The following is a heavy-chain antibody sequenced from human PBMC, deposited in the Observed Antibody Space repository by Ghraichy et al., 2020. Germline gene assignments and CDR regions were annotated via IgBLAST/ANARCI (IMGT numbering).Heavy chain of an antibody. J-gene: IGHJ1*01. Sequence: SETLSLTCAVYGGSFSGYYWSWIRQPPGKGLEWIGEINHSGSTNYNPSLKSRVTISVDTSKNQFSLKLSSVTAADTAVYYCARGSRVWSSGYYLGPEYFQHWGQGTLVTVSS. V-gene: IGHV4-34*01. CDR1: GGSFSGYY. CDR3: ARGSRVWSSGYYLGPEYFQH. D-gene: IGHD3-22*01. CDR2: INHSGST.